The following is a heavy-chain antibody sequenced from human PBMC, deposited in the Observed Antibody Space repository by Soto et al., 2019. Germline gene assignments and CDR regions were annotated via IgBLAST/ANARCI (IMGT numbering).Heavy chain of an antibody. Sequence: QVQLEESGGGWVKPGGSLRLSCEASGFTFSDYYMSWIRQAPGKRLEWIAYSSNSGTFTKYADSVKGRFSISRDNAKNSLYLQINNLSGEDTATYFCARSGDNYNPLDSWGQGTPVTVSS. CDR2: SSNSGTFT. CDR3: ARSGDNYNPLDS. V-gene: IGHV3-11*06. D-gene: IGHD1-1*01. J-gene: IGHJ4*02. CDR1: GFTFSDYY.